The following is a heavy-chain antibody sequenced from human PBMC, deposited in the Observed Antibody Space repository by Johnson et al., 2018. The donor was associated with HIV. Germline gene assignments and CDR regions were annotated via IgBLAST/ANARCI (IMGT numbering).Heavy chain of an antibody. CDR1: GFTFSYYG. V-gene: IGHV3-30*02. J-gene: IGHJ3*01. Sequence: QVQLVESGGGVVQPGRSLRLSCVASGFTFSYYGMHWVRQAPGKGLEWVAVIRYDGSNKYYADSVKGRFTISRDNSKNTLYLQMTSLRAEDTAVYYCAKGDYGGNLDAFDVWGQGTMVIVSS. CDR2: IRYDGSNK. D-gene: IGHD4-23*01. CDR3: AKGDYGGNLDAFDV.